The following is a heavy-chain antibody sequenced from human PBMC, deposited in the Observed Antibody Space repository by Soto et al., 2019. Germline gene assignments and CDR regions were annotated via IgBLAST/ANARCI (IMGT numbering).Heavy chain of an antibody. Sequence: SVKVSCKASGGTFSSYAISWVRQAPGQGLEWMGGIIPIFGTANYAQKFQGRVTITADESTSTAYMELSSLRSEDTAVYYCARDPPITVAAAGGRNWFDPWGQGTLLTVSS. CDR3: ARDPPITVAAAGGRNWFDP. J-gene: IGHJ5*02. V-gene: IGHV1-69*13. CDR2: IIPIFGTA. D-gene: IGHD6-13*01. CDR1: GGTFSSYA.